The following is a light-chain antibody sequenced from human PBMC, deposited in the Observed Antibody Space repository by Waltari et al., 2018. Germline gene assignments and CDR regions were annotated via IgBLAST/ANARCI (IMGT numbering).Light chain of an antibody. CDR3: HQYANSPWT. CDR2: WAS. V-gene: IGKV4-1*01. J-gene: IGKJ1*01. Sequence: DIVMTQSPDSLAVSLGERATINCKSSQSVLYSPNNKNYLAWYQQKPGQPPQLLIYWASTRESGVPDRFSGSGSGTDFTLTISSLQAEDVAVCYCHQYANSPWTFGQGTKVEVK. CDR1: QSVLYSPNNKNY.